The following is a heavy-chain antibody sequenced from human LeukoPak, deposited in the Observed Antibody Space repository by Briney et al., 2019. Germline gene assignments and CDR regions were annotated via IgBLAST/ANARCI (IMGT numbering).Heavy chain of an antibody. D-gene: IGHD1-26*01. CDR1: GYSISSGYY. Sequence: SETLSLTCTVSGYSISSGYYWGWIRQPPGKGLEWIGSIYHSGSTYYNPSLKSRVTISVDTSKNQFSLKLSSVTAADTAVYYCARAGAPRGCFDYWGQGTLVTVSS. V-gene: IGHV4-38-2*02. J-gene: IGHJ4*02. CDR3: ARAGAPRGCFDY. CDR2: IYHSGST.